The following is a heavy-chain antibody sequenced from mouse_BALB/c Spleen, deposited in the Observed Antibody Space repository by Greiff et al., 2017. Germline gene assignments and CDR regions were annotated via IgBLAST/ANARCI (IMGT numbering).Heavy chain of an antibody. CDR1: GFTFSSYT. Sequence: EVKLVESGGGLVQPGGSLKLSCAASGFTFSSYTMSWVRQTPEKRLEWVAYISSGSSTIYYADTVKGRFTISRDNPKNTLFLQMTSLRSEDTAMYYCARGYRGFAYWGQGTLVTVSA. D-gene: IGHD1-2*01. CDR2: ISSGSSTI. CDR3: ARGYRGFAY. V-gene: IGHV5-12-2*01. J-gene: IGHJ3*01.